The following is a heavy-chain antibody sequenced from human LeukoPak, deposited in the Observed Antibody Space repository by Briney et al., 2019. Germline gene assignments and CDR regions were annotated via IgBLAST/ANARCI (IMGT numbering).Heavy chain of an antibody. CDR2: IRDIGAA. Sequence: GGALRLSCAVSVFRVSDYYMSSVRQAPGKGLGWVGLIRDIGAAFYADFATGRIAISRDESENTLYLQMNRRRVEDTAVYLCTRERAANQDWVEFDPWGQGTPVIASS. CDR1: VFRVSDYY. CDR3: TRERAANQDWVEFDP. D-gene: IGHD3/OR15-3a*01. V-gene: IGHV3-66*03. J-gene: IGHJ5*02.